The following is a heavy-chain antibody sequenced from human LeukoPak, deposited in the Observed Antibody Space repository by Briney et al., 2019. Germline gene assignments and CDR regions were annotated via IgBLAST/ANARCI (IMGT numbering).Heavy chain of an antibody. V-gene: IGHV4-34*01. CDR1: GGSFSGYY. D-gene: IGHD3-22*01. CDR2: INHSGST. Sequence: SETLSLTCAVYGGSFSGYYWSWIRQPPGKGLEWIGEINHSGSTNYNPSLKSRVTISVDTSKNQSSLKLSSVTAADTAVYYCARGPYYYDSSSDYWGQGTLVTVSS. J-gene: IGHJ4*02. CDR3: ARGPYYYDSSSDY.